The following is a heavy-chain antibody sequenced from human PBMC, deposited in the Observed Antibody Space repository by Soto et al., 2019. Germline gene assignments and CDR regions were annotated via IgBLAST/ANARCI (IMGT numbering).Heavy chain of an antibody. CDR2: INAGNGNT. V-gene: IGHV1-3*01. Sequence: QVQLVQSGAEVKKPGASVNVSCKASGYTFTSYAMHWVRQAPGQRLEWMGWINAGNGNTKYSQKFQGRVTITRDTSATTPYRELSSLSSEDTAVYYCATGLLSPGFLSSYYARMDVWGQGTTVTVSS. CDR3: ATGLLSPGFLSSYYARMDV. D-gene: IGHD3-10*01. J-gene: IGHJ6*02. CDR1: GYTFTSYA.